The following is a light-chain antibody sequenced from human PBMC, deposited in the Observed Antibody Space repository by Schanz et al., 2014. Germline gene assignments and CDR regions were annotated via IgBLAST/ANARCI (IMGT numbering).Light chain of an antibody. CDR2: DAS. Sequence: ETVLTQSPGTLSLSPGDRATLSCRASQSVGDNYLGWYQQKPGQAPRLLIYDASNRATGIPARFSGSGSGTDFTLTISGLEPEDSAVYYCLQRYSWPRTFGQGTKVELK. V-gene: IGKV3-11*01. CDR1: QSVGDNY. CDR3: LQRYSWPRT. J-gene: IGKJ1*01.